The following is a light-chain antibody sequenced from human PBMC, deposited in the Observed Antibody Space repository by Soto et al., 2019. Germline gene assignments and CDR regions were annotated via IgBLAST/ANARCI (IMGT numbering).Light chain of an antibody. Sequence: VTLSCMASQSVSDNLAWYQQKPGQGPRLLVYRASTRTLGIPARFSGSESGTEFTLTISSLQSEDFAFYYCQQYNSWPITFGQGTRLEIK. J-gene: IGKJ5*01. CDR1: QSVSDN. V-gene: IGKV3-15*01. CDR3: QQYNSWPIT. CDR2: RAS.